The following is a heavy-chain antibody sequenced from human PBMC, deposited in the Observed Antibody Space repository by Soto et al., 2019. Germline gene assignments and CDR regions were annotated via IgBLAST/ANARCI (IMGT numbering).Heavy chain of an antibody. Sequence: XSVNDSFQASGYSFSKYYIHGVRQAPGQGLEWMGWINPNSGGTKYAPKFQGGVTMTRDTSITTAYMELSRLRSGDTAVYYCAREPATAKPEGVDFWGQGTLVTVSS. J-gene: IGHJ4*02. CDR1: GYSFSKYY. CDR2: INPNSGGT. CDR3: AREPATAKPEGVDF. V-gene: IGHV1-2*02. D-gene: IGHD1-1*01.